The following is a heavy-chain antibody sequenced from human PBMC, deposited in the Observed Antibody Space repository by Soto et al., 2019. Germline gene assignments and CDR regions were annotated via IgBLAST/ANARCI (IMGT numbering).Heavy chain of an antibody. CDR1: GFTFSSYA. CDR2: ISGSGGST. Sequence: GGSLRLSCAASGFTFSSYAMSWVRQAPGKGLEWVSAISGSGGSTYYADSVKGRFTISRDNSKNTLYLQMNSLRAEDTAVYYCAKDVRGITMVRGAIDAFDSWGQGTRVTVAS. V-gene: IGHV3-23*01. J-gene: IGHJ3*02. CDR3: AKDVRGITMVRGAIDAFDS. D-gene: IGHD3-10*01.